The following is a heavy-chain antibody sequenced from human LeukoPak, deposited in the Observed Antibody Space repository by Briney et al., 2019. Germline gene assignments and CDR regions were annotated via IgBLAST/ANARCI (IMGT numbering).Heavy chain of an antibody. CDR3: ARRGYSYGYDYYGMDV. J-gene: IGHJ6*02. Sequence: SETLSLTCTVSGGSISSGGYYWSWIRQHPGKGLEWIGYIYYSGSTYYNPSLKGRVTISVDTSKNQFSLKLSSVTAADTAVYYCARRGYSYGYDYYGMDVWGQGTTVTVSS. CDR1: GGSISSGGYY. V-gene: IGHV4-31*03. CDR2: IYYSGST. D-gene: IGHD5-18*01.